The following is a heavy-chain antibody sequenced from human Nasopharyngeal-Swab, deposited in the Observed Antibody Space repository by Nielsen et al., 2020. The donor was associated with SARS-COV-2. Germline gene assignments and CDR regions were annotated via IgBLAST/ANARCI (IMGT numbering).Heavy chain of an antibody. V-gene: IGHV3-33*01. D-gene: IGHD3-22*01. J-gene: IGHJ3*02. Sequence: WIRQPPGKGLEWVAVIWYDGSNKYYADSVKGRFTISRDNSKNTLYLQMNSLRAEDTAVYYCARGNYYDSSGYYYVASDIWGQGTMVTVSS. CDR3: ARGNYYDSSGYYYVASDI. CDR2: IWYDGSNK.